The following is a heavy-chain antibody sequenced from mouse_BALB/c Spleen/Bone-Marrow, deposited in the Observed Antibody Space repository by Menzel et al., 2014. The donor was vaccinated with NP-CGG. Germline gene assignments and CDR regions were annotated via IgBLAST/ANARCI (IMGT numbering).Heavy chain of an antibody. J-gene: IGHJ4*01. V-gene: IGHV1S29*02. CDR1: GYRFTDYN. CDR3: ARGVYYGPSYAIDY. CDR2: IYPYNGGT. D-gene: IGHD2-1*01. Sequence: VQLQQSGPELVKPGASVKISCKASGYRFTDYNMHWVKQSHGKSLEWIGYIYPYNGGTGYNQKFKSKATLTVNNSSSTAYMELRSLTSEDSAVYYCARGVYYGPSYAIDYWSQGTSVTVSS.